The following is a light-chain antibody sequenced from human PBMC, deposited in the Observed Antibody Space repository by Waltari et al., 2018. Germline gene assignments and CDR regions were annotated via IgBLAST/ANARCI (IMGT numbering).Light chain of an antibody. CDR1: QSVGASY. CDR2: ATS. Sequence: EIVLTQSPDTLSLSPGERASLSCRASQSVGASYLAWYQQKPGQAPRLLIYATSSRATGIPDRFSGSGSGTDFTLTISRPEPEDSAVYYCQQHGRSPWTFGRGTKVEIK. CDR3: QQHGRSPWT. J-gene: IGKJ1*01. V-gene: IGKV3-20*01.